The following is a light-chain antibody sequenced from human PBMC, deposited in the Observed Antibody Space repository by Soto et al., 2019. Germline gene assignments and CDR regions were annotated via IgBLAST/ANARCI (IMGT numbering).Light chain of an antibody. CDR1: RSNIGSNS. J-gene: IGLJ1*01. Sequence: SALTQPPSASGTPGQRVTISCSGDRSNIGSNSVNWYQQLPGTAPKLLIYSNNQRPSGVPDRFSGSKSGTSASLAISGLQSEDEADYYCAAWDDSLNGRYVFGTGTKVTVL. CDR3: AAWDDSLNGRYV. CDR2: SNN. V-gene: IGLV1-44*01.